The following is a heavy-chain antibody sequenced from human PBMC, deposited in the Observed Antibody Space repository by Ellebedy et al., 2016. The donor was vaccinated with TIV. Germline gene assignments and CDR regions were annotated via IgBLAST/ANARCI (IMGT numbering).Heavy chain of an antibody. D-gene: IGHD6-19*01. CDR3: ARGDHRIAVAGTIRY. Sequence: AASVKVSCKASGYTFTSYDINWVRQATGQGLEWMGWMNPNSGNTGYAQKFQGRVTMTRNTSISTAYMELSSLRSEDTAVYYCARGDHRIAVAGTIRYWGQGTLVTVSS. V-gene: IGHV1-8*01. CDR2: MNPNSGNT. CDR1: GYTFTSYD. J-gene: IGHJ4*02.